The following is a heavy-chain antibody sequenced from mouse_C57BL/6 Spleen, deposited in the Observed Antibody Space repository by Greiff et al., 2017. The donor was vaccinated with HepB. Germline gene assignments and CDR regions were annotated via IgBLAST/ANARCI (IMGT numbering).Heavy chain of an antibody. CDR3: ARSDYDYDWFAY. CDR1: GYTFTDYY. V-gene: IGHV1-19*01. J-gene: IGHJ3*01. CDR2: INPYNGGT. D-gene: IGHD2-4*01. Sequence: EVQLQQSGPVLVQPGASVKMSCKASGYTFTDYYMNWVKQSHGKSLEWIGVINPYNGGTSYNQKFKGKATLTVDKSSSTAYMELNSLTSEDSAVYYCARSDYDYDWFAYWGQGTLVTVSA.